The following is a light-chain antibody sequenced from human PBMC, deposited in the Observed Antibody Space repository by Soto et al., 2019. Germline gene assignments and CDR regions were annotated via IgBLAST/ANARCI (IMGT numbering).Light chain of an antibody. Sequence: QSVLTQPASVSGSPGQSITISCTGTSSDVGGYDFVSWYQHHPGKAPRLIIYQVSNRPPGVSNRFSGSKSGNTASLTISGLQPEDEADYYCSSYISMIVRVFGGGTKVTVL. CDR2: QVS. V-gene: IGLV2-14*01. J-gene: IGLJ3*02. CDR3: SSYISMIVRV. CDR1: SSDVGGYDF.